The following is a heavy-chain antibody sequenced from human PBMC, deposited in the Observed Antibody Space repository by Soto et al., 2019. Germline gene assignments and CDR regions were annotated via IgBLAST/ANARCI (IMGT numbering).Heavy chain of an antibody. Sequence: SETLSLTCTVSGGSISNKRYYWGWIRQPPGKGLEWTGSIHYSGSTYDNPSLKSRVTISVDTSKNQLSLKLKSVTAADTAVYYCARHVSLGYCTPTSCDLLSFFFDYWGQGTPVTVSS. CDR3: ARHVSLGYCTPTSCDLLSFFFDY. CDR1: GGSISNKRYY. J-gene: IGHJ4*02. D-gene: IGHD2-2*01. V-gene: IGHV4-39*01. CDR2: IHYSGST.